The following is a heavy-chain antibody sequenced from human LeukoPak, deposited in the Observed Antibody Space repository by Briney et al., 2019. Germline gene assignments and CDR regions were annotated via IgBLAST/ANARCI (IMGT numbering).Heavy chain of an antibody. D-gene: IGHD2-2*01. CDR1: GYSISSGYY. V-gene: IGHV4-38-2*02. J-gene: IGHJ4*02. CDR3: AREGSTSCFDY. Sequence: SETLSLTCTVSGYSISSGYYWGWIRQPPGKGLEWIGSIYHSGSTYFNPSLKSRVTISVDTSKNQFSLKLSSVTAADTAVYYCAREGSTSCFDYWGQGTLVTVSS. CDR2: IYHSGST.